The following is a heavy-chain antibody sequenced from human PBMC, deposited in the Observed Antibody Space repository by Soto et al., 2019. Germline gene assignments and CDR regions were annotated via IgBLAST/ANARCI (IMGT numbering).Heavy chain of an antibody. D-gene: IGHD1-26*01. J-gene: IGHJ3*02. Sequence: ASVKVSCKASGYTFTSYGISWVRQAPGQGLEWMGWISAYNCNTNYAQKLQGRVTMTTDTSTITAYMELRSLRSDDTAVYYCARDHRLGRSSALDIWGQGKMVPLSS. CDR3: ARDHRLGRSSALDI. V-gene: IGHV1-18*04. CDR2: ISAYNCNT. CDR1: GYTFTSYG.